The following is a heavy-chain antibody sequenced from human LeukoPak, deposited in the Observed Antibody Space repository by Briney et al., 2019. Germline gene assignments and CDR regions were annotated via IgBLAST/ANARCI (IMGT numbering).Heavy chain of an antibody. Sequence: ASVKVSCKASGYTFTGYYMHWVRQAPGQGLEWMGRINPNSGGTNYAQKFQGRVTMTRDTSISTAYMELSRLRSDVTVVYYCARRGYSSSWYEGGLIDYWGQGTLVTVSS. D-gene: IGHD6-13*01. J-gene: IGHJ4*02. CDR2: INPNSGGT. V-gene: IGHV1-2*05. CDR3: ARRGYSSSWYEGGLIDY. CDR1: GYTFTGYY.